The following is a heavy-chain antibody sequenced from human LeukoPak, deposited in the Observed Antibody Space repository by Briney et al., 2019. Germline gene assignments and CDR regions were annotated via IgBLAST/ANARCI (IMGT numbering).Heavy chain of an antibody. D-gene: IGHD2-21*02. J-gene: IGHJ4*02. Sequence: SETLSLTCTVSGGSISSYYWSWIRQPAGKGLERIGLIYTSGSTNYNPSLKSRVTMSVDTSKNQFSLKLSSVTAADTAVYYCARDRAYCGGDCYYCFDSGGQGTLVTVSS. CDR2: IYTSGST. CDR3: ARDRAYCGGDCYYCFDS. CDR1: GGSISSYY. V-gene: IGHV4-4*07.